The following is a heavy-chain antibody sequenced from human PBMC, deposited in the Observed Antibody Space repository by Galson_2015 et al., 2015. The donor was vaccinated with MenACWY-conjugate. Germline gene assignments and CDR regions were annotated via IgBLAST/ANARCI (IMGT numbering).Heavy chain of an antibody. CDR2: IYPGDSDT. D-gene: IGHD5-24*01. V-gene: IGHV5-51*01. CDR3: ATKVEMATIIPYYFDY. Sequence: QSGAEVKKPGESLKISCKGSGYSFTSYWIGWERQMPGKGLEWMGIIYPGDSDTRYSPSFQGQVTISADKSISTAYLQWSSLKASDPAMYYCATKVEMATIIPYYFDYWGQGTLVTVSS. J-gene: IGHJ4*02. CDR1: GYSFTSYW.